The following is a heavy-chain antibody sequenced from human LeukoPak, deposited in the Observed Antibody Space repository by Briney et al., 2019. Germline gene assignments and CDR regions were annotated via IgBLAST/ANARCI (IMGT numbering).Heavy chain of an antibody. CDR2: INPNSGGT. CDR3: ARSSYGDSYLFDY. D-gene: IGHD4-17*01. CDR1: GYTFTVYY. J-gene: IGHJ4*02. Sequence: ASVTVSCKASGYTFTVYYMHWVRQAPGQGLEWMGWINPNSGGTNYAQKFQGRVTMTRDTSISTAYMELSRLRSDDTAVYYCARSSYGDSYLFDYWGQGTLVTVSS. V-gene: IGHV1-2*02.